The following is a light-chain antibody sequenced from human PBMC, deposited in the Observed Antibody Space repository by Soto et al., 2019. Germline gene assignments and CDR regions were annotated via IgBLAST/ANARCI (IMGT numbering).Light chain of an antibody. V-gene: IGKV4-1*01. CDR1: QNLLYSSNNKNY. J-gene: IGKJ1*01. Sequence: DIVMSQSPDSLAVSLGERATVNCKSSQNLLYSSNNKNYLSWYQQKPGQPPKLLIYWASTRESGVPVRFSGSGSGTDFTLTISSLQAEDVAVYYCQQYYSSPRTFGQGTRIEIK. CDR2: WAS. CDR3: QQYYSSPRT.